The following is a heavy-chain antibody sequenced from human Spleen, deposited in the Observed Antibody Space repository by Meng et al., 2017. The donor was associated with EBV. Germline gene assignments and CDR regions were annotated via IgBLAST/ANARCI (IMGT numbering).Heavy chain of an antibody. CDR2: INHSGIT. CDR1: GEAFSCNY. J-gene: IGHJ4*02. CDR3: AGGRGLPNY. V-gene: IGHV4-34*02. D-gene: IGHD4-17*01. Sequence: HVSLRLWRAGLLKPSETLSLTCAVYGEAFSCNYWTWIRQPPGKGLEWIGDINHSGITNYNPSLKSRVTISADTSKNQFSLKMTSVTAADTALYYCAGGRGLPNYWGQGTLVTVSS.